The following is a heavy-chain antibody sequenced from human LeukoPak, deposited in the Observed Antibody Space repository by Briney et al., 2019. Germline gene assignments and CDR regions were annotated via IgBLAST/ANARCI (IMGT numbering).Heavy chain of an antibody. Sequence: PGGSLRLSCAASGFTFSDYSMNWVRQAPGKGLEWVSYISSSSNTIYYADSVKGRFTISRDNAKNSLYLQMNSLRAEDTAIYYCAREDSSGLDYWGQGTLVTVSS. D-gene: IGHD6-19*01. J-gene: IGHJ4*02. CDR2: ISSSSNTI. V-gene: IGHV3-48*04. CDR3: AREDSSGLDY. CDR1: GFTFSDYS.